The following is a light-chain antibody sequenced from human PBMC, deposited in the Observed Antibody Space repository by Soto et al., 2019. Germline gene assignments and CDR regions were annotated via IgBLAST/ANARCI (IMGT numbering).Light chain of an antibody. V-gene: IGLV2-14*03. J-gene: IGLJ2*01. Sequence: QSVLTQPASVSGSPGQSITISCTGTNSDVGAYPYVSWYQQHLGNAPKLLIYEVADRPSGFSDRFSGSKSGNTASLTISALQAEDEAVYYCSSYATSGTNVIFGGGTKLTVL. CDR2: EVA. CDR3: SSYATSGTNVI. CDR1: NSDVGAYPY.